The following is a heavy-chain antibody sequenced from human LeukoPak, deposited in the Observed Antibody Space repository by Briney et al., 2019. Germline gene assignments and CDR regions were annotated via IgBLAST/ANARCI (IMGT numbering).Heavy chain of an antibody. CDR2: ISYDGSNK. CDR1: GFTFSSYA. J-gene: IGHJ4*02. D-gene: IGHD6-19*01. V-gene: IGHV3-30-3*02. Sequence: TGRSLRLSCAASGFTFSSYAMHWVRQAPGKGLEWVAVISYDGSNKYYADSVKGRFTISRDNSKNTLYLQMNSLRAEDTAVYYCAKIHKGGIIAVAGTFDYWGQGTLVTVSS. CDR3: AKIHKGGIIAVAGTFDY.